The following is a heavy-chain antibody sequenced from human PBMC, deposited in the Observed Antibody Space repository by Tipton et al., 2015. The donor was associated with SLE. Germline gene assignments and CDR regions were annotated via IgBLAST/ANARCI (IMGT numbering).Heavy chain of an antibody. V-gene: IGHV1-2*02. D-gene: IGHD2-21*01. CDR1: GYTFTGYY. Sequence: QLVQPGAEVKKPGASVKVSCKASGYTFTGYYMHWVRQAPGQGLEWMGWINPNSGGTNYAQKFQGRVTMTRDTSISTAYMELSRLRSDDTAVYYCARAAGLQSNWYFDLWGRGTLVTVSS. J-gene: IGHJ2*01. CDR2: INPNSGGT. CDR3: ARAAGLQSNWYFDL.